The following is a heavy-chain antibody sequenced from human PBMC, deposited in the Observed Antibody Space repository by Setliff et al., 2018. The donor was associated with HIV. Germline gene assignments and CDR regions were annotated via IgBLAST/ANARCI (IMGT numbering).Heavy chain of an antibody. J-gene: IGHJ4*02. CDR3: ARTLTNFWSGYYQTD. V-gene: IGHV2-70*11. D-gene: IGHD3-3*01. Sequence: SGPTLVNPTQTLTLTCTFSGFSLSKSGMCVSWIRQPPGKALEWLARIDWDDDKYYSTSLKTRLTISEDTSKNQVVLTMTNMDPVDTATYYCARTLTNFWSGYYQTDWGQGTLVTVSS. CDR1: GFSLSKSGMC. CDR2: IDWDDDK.